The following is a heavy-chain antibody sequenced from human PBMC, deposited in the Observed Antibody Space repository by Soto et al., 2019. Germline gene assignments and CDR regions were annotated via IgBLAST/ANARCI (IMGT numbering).Heavy chain of an antibody. D-gene: IGHD3-3*01. CDR1: GGSFSGYY. CDR3: AREARYDFWSGYYTY. Sequence: SETLSLTCGVYGGSFSGYYWSWIRQPPGKGLEWIGEINHSGSTNYNPSLKSRVTISVDTSKNQFSLKLSSVTAADTAVYYCAREARYDFWSGYYTYWGQGTLVTVSS. J-gene: IGHJ4*02. V-gene: IGHV4-34*01. CDR2: INHSGST.